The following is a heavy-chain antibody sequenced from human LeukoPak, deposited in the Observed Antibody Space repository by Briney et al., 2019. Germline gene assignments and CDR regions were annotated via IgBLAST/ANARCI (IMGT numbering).Heavy chain of an antibody. CDR3: ARLQSPSYYYYYYMDV. J-gene: IGHJ6*03. CDR2: IIPILGTA. CDR1: GGTFSSYA. V-gene: IGHV1-69*01. D-gene: IGHD5-24*01. Sequence: SVKVSCKASGGTFSSYAISWVRQAPGQGLEWMGGIIPILGTANYAQKFQGRVTITADESTSTAYMELSSLRSEDTAVYYCARLQSPSYYYYYYMDVWGKGTTVTVSS.